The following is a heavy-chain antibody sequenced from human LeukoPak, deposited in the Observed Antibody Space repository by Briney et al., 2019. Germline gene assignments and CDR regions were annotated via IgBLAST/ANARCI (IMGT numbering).Heavy chain of an antibody. Sequence: SVKVSCKASRGTFSSYAISWVRQAPGQGLEWMGGIIPIFGTANYAQKFQGRVTITADESTSTAYMGLSSLRSEDTAVYYCARDRPLGGWYYFDYWGQGTLVTVSS. CDR1: RGTFSSYA. J-gene: IGHJ4*02. D-gene: IGHD6-19*01. CDR3: ARDRPLGGWYYFDY. V-gene: IGHV1-69*13. CDR2: IIPIFGTA.